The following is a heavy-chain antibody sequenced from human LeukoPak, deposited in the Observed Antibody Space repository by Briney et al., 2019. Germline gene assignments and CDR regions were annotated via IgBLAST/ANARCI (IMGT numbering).Heavy chain of an antibody. Sequence: GGSLRLSCAASGFTFSSYSMNWVRQAPGKGLEWVSYISSSSSTIYYADSVKGRFTISRDNAKNSLYLQMNSLRAEDTAVYYCARDRYSSSWYPVDYWGQGILVTVSS. V-gene: IGHV3-48*01. CDR1: GFTFSSYS. D-gene: IGHD6-13*01. J-gene: IGHJ4*02. CDR2: ISSSSSTI. CDR3: ARDRYSSSWYPVDY.